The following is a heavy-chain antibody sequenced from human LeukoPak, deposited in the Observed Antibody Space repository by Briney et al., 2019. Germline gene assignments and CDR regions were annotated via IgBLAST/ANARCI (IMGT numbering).Heavy chain of an antibody. CDR3: ARRGWLGYCSSTSCPRWFDP. D-gene: IGHD2-2*01. CDR2: ISGSGGST. CDR1: GFTFSSYA. Sequence: GGSLRLSCAASGFTFSSYAMSWVRQAPGKGLEWVSAISGSGGSTYYADSVKGRFTISRDNSKNTLYLQMNSLRAEDTAVYYCARRGWLGYCSSTSCPRWFDPWGQGTLVTVSS. V-gene: IGHV3-23*01. J-gene: IGHJ5*02.